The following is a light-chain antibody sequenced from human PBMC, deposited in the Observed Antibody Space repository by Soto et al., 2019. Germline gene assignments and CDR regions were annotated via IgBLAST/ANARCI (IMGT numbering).Light chain of an antibody. V-gene: IGKV1-5*01. CDR3: QQYNSYSPT. CDR2: DAS. Sequence: DIQMTQSPATLSASVGDRFTITCLASQSISSWLAWYQQKAGKAPKLLIYDASSLESGVPSRFSGSGSGTEFTLTISSLQPDDFATYYCQQYNSYSPTFGQGTRLEIK. CDR1: QSISSW. J-gene: IGKJ5*01.